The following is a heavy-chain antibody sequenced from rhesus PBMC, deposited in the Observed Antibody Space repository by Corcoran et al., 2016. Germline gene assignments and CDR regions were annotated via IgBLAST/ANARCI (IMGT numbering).Heavy chain of an antibody. CDR3: ARGGRNPYFDY. J-gene: IGHJ4*01. CDR2: ISGSGGST. D-gene: IGHD4-17*01. Sequence: QLQLQESGPGLGKPSETLSLTCAVSGGSISSNYWSWIRQPPGQGLEWIGRISGSGGSTDYNPSLKSRVTISTDTSKNQFSLKLSSVAAADTAVYYWARGGRNPYFDYWGQGVLVTVSS. V-gene: IGHV4-173*01. CDR1: GGSISSNY.